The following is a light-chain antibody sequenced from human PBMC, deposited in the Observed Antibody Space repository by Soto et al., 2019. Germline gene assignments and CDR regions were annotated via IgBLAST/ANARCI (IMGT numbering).Light chain of an antibody. CDR2: DAS. J-gene: IGKJ5*01. Sequence: ETVFTQSPRTLSVSSWGRTARSCGASQSVSSYLAWYQQKPGQAPRLLIYDASTRATGIPARFRGSGSGTDFTLTISSLQPEDFAVYYCQQRSNWPVTLGQGTRLEIK. CDR1: QSVSSY. V-gene: IGKV3-11*01. CDR3: QQRSNWPVT.